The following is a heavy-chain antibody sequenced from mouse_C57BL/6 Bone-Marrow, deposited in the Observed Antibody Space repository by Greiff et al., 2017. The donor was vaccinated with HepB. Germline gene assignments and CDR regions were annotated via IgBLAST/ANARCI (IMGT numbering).Heavy chain of an antibody. Sequence: VKLVESGGGLVKPGASVKMSCKASGYTFTSYWITWVKQRPGQGLEWIGDIYPGSGSTNYNEKFKSKATLTVDTSSSTAYMQLSSLTSEDSAVYYGARDHYTRGLEYFDVWGTGTTVTVSS. V-gene: IGHV1-55*01. CDR3: ARDHYTRGLEYFDV. CDR2: IYPGSGST. D-gene: IGHD1-1*01. CDR1: GYTFTSYW. J-gene: IGHJ1*03.